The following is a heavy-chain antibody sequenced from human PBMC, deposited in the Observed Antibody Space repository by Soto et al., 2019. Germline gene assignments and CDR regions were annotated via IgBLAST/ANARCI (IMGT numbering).Heavy chain of an antibody. J-gene: IGHJ6*02. CDR3: ARAPVSGEQLVRDYYYGMDV. CDR1: GGSISSSNW. D-gene: IGHD6-6*01. CDR2: IYHSGST. Sequence: QVQLQESGPGLVKPSGTLSLTCAVSGGSISSSNWWSWVRQPPGKGLEWIGEIYHSGSTNYNPSLKSRVTISVDKSKNQFSLKLISVTAADTAVYYWARAPVSGEQLVRDYYYGMDVWGQGTTVTVSS. V-gene: IGHV4-4*02.